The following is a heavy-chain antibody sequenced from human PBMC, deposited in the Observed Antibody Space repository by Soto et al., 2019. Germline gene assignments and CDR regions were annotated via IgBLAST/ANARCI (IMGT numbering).Heavy chain of an antibody. CDR2: IKSKTDGGNT. D-gene: IGHD2-15*01. J-gene: IGHJ4*02. CDR1: GFTFSNAW. V-gene: IGHV3-15*01. Sequence: GGSLRLSCAASGFTFSNAWMSWVRQAPGKGLEWVGRIKSKTDGGNTDYAAPVKGRFTISRDDSKNTLYLQMNSLKTEDTAVYYCTTEFDIVVVVAATTDYWGQGTLVTVSS. CDR3: TTEFDIVVVVAATTDY.